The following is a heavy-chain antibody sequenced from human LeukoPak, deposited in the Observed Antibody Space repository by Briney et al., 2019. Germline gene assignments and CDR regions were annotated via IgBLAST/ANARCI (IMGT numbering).Heavy chain of an antibody. CDR1: GYTFTSYD. V-gene: IGHV1-8*01. CDR2: MNPNSGNT. D-gene: IGHD1-26*01. CDR3: ARAPRGSYYPVDY. J-gene: IGHJ4*02. Sequence: ASVTVSCTASGYTFTSYDINWVRQATGQGLEWMGWMNPNSGNTGYAQKFQGRVTMTRNTSISTAYMELSSLRSEDTAVYYCARAPRGSYYPVDYWGQGTLVTVSS.